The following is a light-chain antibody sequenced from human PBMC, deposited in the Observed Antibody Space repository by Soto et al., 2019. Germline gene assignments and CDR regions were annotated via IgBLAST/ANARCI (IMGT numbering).Light chain of an antibody. CDR1: QSVRSNY. CDR3: QQYGSSPPMYT. J-gene: IGKJ2*01. V-gene: IGKV3-20*01. CDR2: DAS. Sequence: EIVLTQSPGTLSLSPGEGATLSCRASQSVRSNYLAWYQQKPGQAPRLLMYDASSRATGIPDRFSGSGSGTDFTLTISRLEPEDFAVYYCQQYGSSPPMYTFGQGTKLEI.